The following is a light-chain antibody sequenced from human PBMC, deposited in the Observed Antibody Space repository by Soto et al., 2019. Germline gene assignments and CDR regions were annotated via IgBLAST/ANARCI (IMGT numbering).Light chain of an antibody. Sequence: IVMTQTPLSPPVTLGQPASISCRSSQSLVYSDGNTYLSWLQQRPGQPPRLLIYKISNRLSGVPDRFSGSGAGTDFTLKIRRVEAEDVGLYYCMQAAQFPWTFGQGTRVEIK. J-gene: IGKJ1*01. CDR2: KIS. CDR1: QSLVYSDGNTY. CDR3: MQAAQFPWT. V-gene: IGKV2-24*01.